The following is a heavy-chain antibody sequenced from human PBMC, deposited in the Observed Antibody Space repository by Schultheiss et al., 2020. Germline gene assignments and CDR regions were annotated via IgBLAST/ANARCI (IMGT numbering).Heavy chain of an antibody. CDR2: ISSSSSYI. Sequence: GSLRLSCAASGFTFSSYSMNWVRQAPGKGLEWVSSISSSSSYIYYADSVKGRFTISRDNAKNSLYLQMNSLRAEDTAVYYCAFYYDSSGYLLTPYYFDYWGQGTLVTVSS. CDR1: GFTFSSYS. V-gene: IGHV3-21*01. J-gene: IGHJ4*02. D-gene: IGHD3-22*01. CDR3: AFYYDSSGYLLTPYYFDY.